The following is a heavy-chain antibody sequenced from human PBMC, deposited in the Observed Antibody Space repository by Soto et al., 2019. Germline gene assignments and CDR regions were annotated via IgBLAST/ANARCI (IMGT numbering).Heavy chain of an antibody. J-gene: IGHJ4*02. Sequence: EVQLLESGGGLVQPGGSLRLSCAASGFTFSSYAMRWVRQAPGKGLVWVSAISGSGDSTYYADSVKGRFTTSRDDSKNKLYLQMNSLRAEDTAVYYCARRGSGSSYDYWGQGTLVTVSS. CDR1: GFTFSSYA. D-gene: IGHD1-26*01. CDR3: ARRGSGSSYDY. V-gene: IGHV3-23*01. CDR2: ISGSGDST.